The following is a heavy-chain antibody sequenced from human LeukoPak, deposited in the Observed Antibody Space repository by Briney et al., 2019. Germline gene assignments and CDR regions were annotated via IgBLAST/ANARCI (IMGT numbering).Heavy chain of an antibody. Sequence: PGGSLRLSCAASGFTFSSYSMTWVRQAPGKGLEWVSSINSGSSYIYYGDSVKGRFIISRDNAKNSLYLQMNTLRAEDTAVYYCAGVHDSSGYYYGDFDYWGQGTLVTVSS. CDR1: GFTFSSYS. D-gene: IGHD3-22*01. CDR2: INSGSSYI. CDR3: AGVHDSSGYYYGDFDY. J-gene: IGHJ4*02. V-gene: IGHV3-21*06.